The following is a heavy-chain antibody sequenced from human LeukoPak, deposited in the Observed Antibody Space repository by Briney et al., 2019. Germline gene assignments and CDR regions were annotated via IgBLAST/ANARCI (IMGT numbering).Heavy chain of an antibody. CDR2: FDPEDGET. D-gene: IGHD2-2*01. CDR1: GYTLTELS. CDR3: ATQVPANKMYGMDV. J-gene: IGHJ6*02. Sequence: ASVKVSCKVSGYTLTELSMHWVRQAPGKGLEWMGGFDPEDGETIYAQKFQGRVTMTEDTSTDTAYMELSSLRSEDTAVYYCATQVPANKMYGMDVWGQGTTVTVSS. V-gene: IGHV1-24*01.